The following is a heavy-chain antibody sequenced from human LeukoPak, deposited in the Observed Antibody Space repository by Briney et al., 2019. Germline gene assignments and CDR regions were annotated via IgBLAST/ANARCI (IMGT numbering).Heavy chain of an antibody. CDR2: ISPYNGDT. CDR3: ARTGQREVTFMEH. CDR1: GYTFTKYG. Sequence: GASVKVSCKPSGYTFTKYGISWVRQAPGQGLEWMGWISPYNGDTKFAQRLQGRLTMTTDTSATTVYMELKSLKYDDTAVYYCARTGQREVTFMEHWGQGTLVTVSS. V-gene: IGHV1-18*01. D-gene: IGHD1-1*01. J-gene: IGHJ4*02.